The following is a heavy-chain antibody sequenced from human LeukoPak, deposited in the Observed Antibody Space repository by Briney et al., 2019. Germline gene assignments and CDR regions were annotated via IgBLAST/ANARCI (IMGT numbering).Heavy chain of an antibody. CDR3: ARDRNWGSYGY. J-gene: IGHJ4*02. D-gene: IGHD7-27*01. V-gene: IGHV3-30-3*01. CDR1: GFTFSSYA. Sequence: GGSLRLSCAASGFTFSSYAMHWVRQAPGKGLEWVAVISYDGSNKYYADSVKGRFTISRDNSKNTLYLQMNSLRAEDTAVYYCARDRNWGSYGYWGQGTLVTVSS. CDR2: ISYDGSNK.